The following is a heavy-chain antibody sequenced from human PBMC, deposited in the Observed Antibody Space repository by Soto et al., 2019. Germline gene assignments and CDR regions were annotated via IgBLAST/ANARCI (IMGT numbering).Heavy chain of an antibody. D-gene: IGHD2-15*01. J-gene: IGHJ4*02. CDR1: GFTFKSND. CDR3: TSSSVSDIVVVAAASELDY. V-gene: IGHV3-30*04. CDR2: ISYDGSNK. Sequence: ESGGGVVQPGRSLRLACAASGFTFKSNDRHWVRQAPGKGLEWVAVISYDGSNKHYTDSVKGRFTISRDNSKNTLYLQMNGLRPEDTAVYYCTSSSVSDIVVVAAASELDYWGQGTLVTVSS.